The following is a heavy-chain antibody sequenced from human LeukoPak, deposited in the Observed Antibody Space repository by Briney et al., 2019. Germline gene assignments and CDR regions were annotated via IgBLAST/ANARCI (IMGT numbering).Heavy chain of an antibody. V-gene: IGHV3-21*01. D-gene: IGHD3-16*01. Sequence: GGSLRLSCAASGFTFSSYSMNWVRQAPGKGLEWVSSISSSSSYIYYADSVKGRFNISRDNAKNSLYLQMNSLRAEDTALYYCARWGDRRGGAFDIWGQGTMVTVSS. CDR3: ARWGDRRGGAFDI. J-gene: IGHJ3*02. CDR2: ISSSSSYI. CDR1: GFTFSSYS.